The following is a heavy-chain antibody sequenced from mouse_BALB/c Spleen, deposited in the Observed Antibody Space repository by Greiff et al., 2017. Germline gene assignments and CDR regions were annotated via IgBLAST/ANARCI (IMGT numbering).Heavy chain of an antibody. CDR3: ARGLLGY. CDR1: GYAFSSSW. Sequence: QVQLQQSGPELVKPGASVKISCKASGYAFSSSWMNWVKQRPGQGLEWIGRIYPGDGDTNYNGKFKGKATLTADKSSSTAYMQLSSLTSVDSAVYFCARGLLGYWGQGTTLTVSS. J-gene: IGHJ2*01. CDR2: IYPGDGDT. D-gene: IGHD1-1*01. V-gene: IGHV1-82*01.